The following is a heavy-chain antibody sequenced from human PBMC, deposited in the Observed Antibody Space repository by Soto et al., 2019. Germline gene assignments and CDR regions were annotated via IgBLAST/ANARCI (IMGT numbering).Heavy chain of an antibody. V-gene: IGHV3-23*01. J-gene: IGHJ4*02. D-gene: IGHD2-15*01. Sequence: GSLSLSCAASGFTFSSYAMSWVRLSPGKGLEWVSAISGSGGSTYYADSVKGRFTISKDNSKNTLYLQMNSLRADDTAVYYCARGVVVAATPPYFDYWGQGTLVTVS. CDR2: ISGSGGST. CDR3: ARGVVVAATPPYFDY. CDR1: GFTFSSYA.